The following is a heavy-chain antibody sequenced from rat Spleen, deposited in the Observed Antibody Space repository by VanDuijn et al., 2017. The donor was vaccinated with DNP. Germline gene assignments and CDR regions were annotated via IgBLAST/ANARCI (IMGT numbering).Heavy chain of an antibody. CDR3: ARGLNYGGYIYSWYFDF. Sequence: EVQLQESGPGLMKPSQSLSLTCSVTGYSITSNYWAWIRKFPGNKMEWMGYISYSGATAYNPSLRSRISITRDTSKNQFFLQLNSVTTEDTATYYCARGLNYGGYIYSWYFDFWGPGTLVTVSS. D-gene: IGHD1-11*01. CDR1: GYSITSNY. J-gene: IGHJ1*01. V-gene: IGHV3-1*01. CDR2: ISYSGAT.